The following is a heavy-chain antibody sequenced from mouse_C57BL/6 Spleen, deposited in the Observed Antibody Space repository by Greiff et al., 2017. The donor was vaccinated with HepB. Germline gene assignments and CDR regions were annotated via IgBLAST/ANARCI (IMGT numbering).Heavy chain of an antibody. D-gene: IGHD2-4*01. Sequence: QVQLQQPGAELVKPGASVKLSCKASGYTFPSYWMQWVKQRPGQGLEWIGEIDPSDSYTNYNQKFKGKATLTVDTSSSTAYMQLSSLTSEDSAVYYCARHDYDGGFAYWGQGTLVTVSA. CDR3: ARHDYDGGFAY. CDR1: GYTFPSYW. CDR2: IDPSDSYT. V-gene: IGHV1-50*01. J-gene: IGHJ3*01.